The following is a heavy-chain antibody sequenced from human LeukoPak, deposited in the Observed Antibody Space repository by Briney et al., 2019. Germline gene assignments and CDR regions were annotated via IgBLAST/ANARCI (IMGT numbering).Heavy chain of an antibody. CDR1: GFTFSDFG. CDR3: AKDRDDYGNDC. CDR2: IRSDGSNK. V-gene: IGHV3-30*02. J-gene: IGHJ4*02. D-gene: IGHD4-17*01. Sequence: GGSLRLSCAASGFTFSDFGMHWVRQAPGKGLEWVALIRSDGSNKYYAESVKGRFTISRDSSKNTLFLQMNSLRVEDTAACYCAKDRDDYGNDCWGQGVLVTVST.